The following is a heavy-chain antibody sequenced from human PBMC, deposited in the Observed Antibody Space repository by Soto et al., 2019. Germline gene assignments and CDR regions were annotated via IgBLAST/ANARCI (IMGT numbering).Heavy chain of an antibody. CDR3: GSQPGHCGSTACFGDYSVDV. J-gene: IGHJ6*02. D-gene: IGHD2-2*01. V-gene: IGHV4-39*01. CDR2: IYYSGST. Sequence: QLQLQESGPRLVKPSETLSLTCSVSGCSISSSSYSWGWIRQPPGKGLEWIGTIYYSGSTHYNPSRGRCAALTAQTPSNPLTLRRTSVTAADTAVYYCGSQPGHCGSTACFGDYSVDVWGHGTTVTVS. CDR1: GCSISSSSYS.